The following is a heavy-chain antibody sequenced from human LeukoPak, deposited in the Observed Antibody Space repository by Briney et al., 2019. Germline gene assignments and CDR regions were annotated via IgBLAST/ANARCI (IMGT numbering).Heavy chain of an antibody. J-gene: IGHJ5*02. Sequence: SETLSLTCAVYGGSFSGYYWSWIRQPPGKGLEWIGEINHSGSTNYNPSLKSRVTISVDTSKNQFSLKLSSVTAADTAVYYCAIQRQPGWFDPWGQGTLVTVSS. V-gene: IGHV4-34*01. CDR2: INHSGST. CDR1: GGSFSGYY. CDR3: AIQRQPGWFDP. D-gene: IGHD1-14*01.